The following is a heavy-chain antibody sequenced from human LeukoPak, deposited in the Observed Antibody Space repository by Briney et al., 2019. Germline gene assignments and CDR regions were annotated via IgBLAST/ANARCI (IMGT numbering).Heavy chain of an antibody. Sequence: GGSLRLSCEASGFAFSSYWASWVRQAPGKGLEWVANINQDGNSQNYVDSVRGRFTISKDNAKNSVYFQMNSLRAEDTAVYYCARSLWPEDYWGQGILVTVSS. V-gene: IGHV3-7*01. CDR3: ARSLWPEDY. D-gene: IGHD2-21*01. J-gene: IGHJ4*02. CDR2: INQDGNSQ. CDR1: GFAFSSYW.